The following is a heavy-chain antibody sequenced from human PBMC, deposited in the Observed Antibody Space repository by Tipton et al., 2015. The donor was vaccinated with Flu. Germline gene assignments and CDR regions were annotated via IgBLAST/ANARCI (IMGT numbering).Heavy chain of an antibody. V-gene: IGHV3-30*18. Sequence: SLRLSCAASGFSFSTYGMHWVRQAPGKGLEWVSFISYDGGNKYYADSVKGRFTISRDNAKNTLHLQINSLRSEDAGVYFCAKEVVEREYGESWGQGTKVIVSS. CDR1: GFSFSTYG. J-gene: IGHJ3*01. CDR3: AKEVVEREYGES. CDR2: ISYDGGNK. D-gene: IGHD2-2*01.